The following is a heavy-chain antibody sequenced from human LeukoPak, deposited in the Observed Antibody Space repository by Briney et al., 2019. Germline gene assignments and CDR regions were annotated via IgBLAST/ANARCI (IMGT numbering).Heavy chain of an antibody. D-gene: IGHD3-22*01. CDR1: GDSISSGNYY. V-gene: IGHV4-61*02. J-gene: IGHJ4*02. Sequence: PSETLSLTCTVSGDSISSGNYYYNWIRQSAGKGLEWIGRIYSRGSTIYNPSLKSRVTISVDTSKNQFSLKLSSVTAADTAVYYCARDRYYYDSSGYSPRFDYWGQGTLVTVSS. CDR2: IYSRGST. CDR3: ARDRYYYDSSGYSPRFDY.